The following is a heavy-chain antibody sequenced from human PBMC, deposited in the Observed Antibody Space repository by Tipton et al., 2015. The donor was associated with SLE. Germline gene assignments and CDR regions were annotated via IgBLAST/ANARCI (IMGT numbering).Heavy chain of an antibody. CDR2: AYTTGSP. CDR1: GVSISSASYY. D-gene: IGHD2-8*02. Sequence: TLSLTCTVSGVSISSASYYWNWIRQPAGKGLEWIGRAYTTGSPYYNPSLESRVAISMDTSKNQFSLKLTSVTVADTAVYFCARDRDIVLEPVPIPPAFDIWGQGTTVTVSS. V-gene: IGHV4-61*02. J-gene: IGHJ3*02. CDR3: ARDRDIVLEPVPIPPAFDI.